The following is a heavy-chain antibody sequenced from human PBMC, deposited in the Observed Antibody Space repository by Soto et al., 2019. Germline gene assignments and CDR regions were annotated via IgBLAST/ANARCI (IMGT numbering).Heavy chain of an antibody. CDR2: IMPIFRTA. CDR1: GGTFSSYA. V-gene: IGHV1-69*13. J-gene: IGHJ6*02. D-gene: IGHD3-3*02. Sequence: SVKVSCKASGGTFSSYAISWVRQAPGQGLEWMGGIMPIFRTADYAQKFQGRVTITADESTSTAYLELRSLRSEDTAVYYCATDEDRPQLGGNYYYIMDVWGQGTAVTVSS. CDR3: ATDEDRPQLGGNYYYIMDV.